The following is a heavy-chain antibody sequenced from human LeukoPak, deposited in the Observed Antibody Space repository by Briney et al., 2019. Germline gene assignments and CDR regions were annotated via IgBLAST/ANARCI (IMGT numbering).Heavy chain of an antibody. CDR1: GGSVSSGTYY. D-gene: IGHD1-26*01. Sequence: MASETLSLTCTVSGGSVSSGTYYWSWIRQPAGKGLEWIGHIYTSESTNYNPSLKSRVTISVDTSKNQFSLKLTSVTAADTAVYYCARDPWESGSQWGQGTLVTVSS. V-gene: IGHV4-61*09. CDR3: ARDPWESGSQ. CDR2: IYTSEST. J-gene: IGHJ4*02.